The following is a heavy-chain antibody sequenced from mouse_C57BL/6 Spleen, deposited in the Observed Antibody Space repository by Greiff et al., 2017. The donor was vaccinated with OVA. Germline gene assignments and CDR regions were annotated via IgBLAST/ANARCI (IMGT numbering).Heavy chain of an antibody. V-gene: IGHV5-4*01. D-gene: IGHD4-1*02. Sequence: EVQVVESGGGLVKPGGSLKLSCAASGFTFSSYAMSWVRQTPEKRLEWVATISDGGSYTYYPDNVKGRFTISRDNAKNNLYLQMSHLKSEDTAMYYCARASTGTGYFDYWGQGTTLTVSS. J-gene: IGHJ2*01. CDR3: ARASTGTGYFDY. CDR1: GFTFSSYA. CDR2: ISDGGSYT.